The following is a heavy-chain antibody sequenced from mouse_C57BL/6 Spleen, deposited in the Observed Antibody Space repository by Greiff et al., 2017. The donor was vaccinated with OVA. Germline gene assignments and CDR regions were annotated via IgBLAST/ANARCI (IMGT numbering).Heavy chain of an antibody. CDR1: GYAFSSYW. CDR2: IYPRDGDT. J-gene: IGHJ2*01. Sequence: QVQLQQSGAELVKPGASVTISCKASGYAFSSYWLNWVTQRPGKGLAWIGQIYPRDGDTNYNGKFKGKATLTADKSSSTAYMQLSSLTSEDSAVYFCARHDWDYFDYWGQGTTLTVSS. CDR3: ARHDWDYFDY. D-gene: IGHD4-1*01. V-gene: IGHV1-80*01.